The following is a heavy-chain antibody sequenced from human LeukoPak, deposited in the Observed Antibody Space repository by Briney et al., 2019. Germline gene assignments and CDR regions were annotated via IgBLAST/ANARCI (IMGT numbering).Heavy chain of an antibody. J-gene: IGHJ1*01. D-gene: IGHD1-1*01. CDR1: GFTFSSYG. V-gene: IGHV3-30*18. Sequence: GRSLRLSCAASGFTFSSYGMHWVRQAPGKGLEWVAVISYDGSNKYYADSVKGRFTISRDNSKNTLYLQMNSLRAEDTAVYYCAKLGTPYGTTEYFQHWGQGTLVTVSS. CDR2: ISYDGSNK. CDR3: AKLGTPYGTTEYFQH.